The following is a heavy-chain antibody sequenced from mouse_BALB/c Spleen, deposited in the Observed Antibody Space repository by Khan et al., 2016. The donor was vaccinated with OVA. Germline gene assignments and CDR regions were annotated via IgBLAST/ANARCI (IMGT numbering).Heavy chain of an antibody. J-gene: IGHJ2*01. D-gene: IGHD1-2*01. CDR2: ISYSGST. CDR3: AITASIKY. CDR1: GYSITSGYG. Sequence: VQLKESGPGLVKPSQSLSLTCTVTGYSITSGYGWNWIRQFPGNKQEWMGYISYSGSTNYNPFLNSRLSINRDTSKNQFFLQSNSVTNEDTATYCCAITASIKYWCQGTTLSVFS. V-gene: IGHV3-2*02.